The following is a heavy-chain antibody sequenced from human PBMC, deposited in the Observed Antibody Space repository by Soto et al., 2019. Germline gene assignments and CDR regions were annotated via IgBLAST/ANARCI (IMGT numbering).Heavy chain of an antibody. J-gene: IGHJ6*02. CDR3: AREKRHNSLGGRFGMDV. V-gene: IGHV3-21*01. Sequence: PGGSLRLSCAVSGFIFSDFTMNWVRQAPGKGLEWVASIGSSGGNSFYADSVKGRFIISRDNAKTSLDLQINSLRAEDTAVYYCAREKRHNSLGGRFGMDVWGQGTTVTVS. D-gene: IGHD1-1*01. CDR1: GFIFSDFT. CDR2: IGSSGGNS.